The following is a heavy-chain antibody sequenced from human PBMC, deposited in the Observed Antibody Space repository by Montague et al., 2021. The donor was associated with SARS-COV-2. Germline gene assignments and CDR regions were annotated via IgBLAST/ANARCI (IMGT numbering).Heavy chain of an antibody. Sequence: SLRLSCSASGFTFSSYSMNWVRQAPGKGLEWVSYTSSSTIYYADXVKGRFTISRDNAKNSLYLQMNSLRAEDTAVYYCARDLRWGYYDILTGYYRPLDYWGQGTLVTVSP. J-gene: IGHJ4*02. V-gene: IGHV3-48*04. CDR3: ARDLRWGYYDILTGYYRPLDY. CDR2: TSSSTI. CDR1: GFTFSSYS. D-gene: IGHD3-9*01.